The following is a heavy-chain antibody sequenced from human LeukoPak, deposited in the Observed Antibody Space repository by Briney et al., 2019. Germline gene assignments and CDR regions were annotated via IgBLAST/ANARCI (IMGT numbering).Heavy chain of an antibody. J-gene: IGHJ4*02. Sequence: GRSLRLSCAASGFTFDDYAMHWVRQAPGKSLEWVSGISWNSGSIGYADSVKGRFTISRDNAKNSLYLQMNSLRAEDTALYYCAKAPRGSSCNFDYWGQGTLVTVSS. CDR3: AKAPRGSSCNFDY. CDR2: ISWNSGSI. V-gene: IGHV3-9*01. CDR1: GFTFDDYA. D-gene: IGHD6-13*01.